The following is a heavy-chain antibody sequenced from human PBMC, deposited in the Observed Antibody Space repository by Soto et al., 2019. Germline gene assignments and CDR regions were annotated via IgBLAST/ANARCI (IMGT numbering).Heavy chain of an antibody. Sequence: ASLKVSCKTSGYTFSGYYMQWVRQATGQGLEWMGWINPHSGGTNYAQKFQGWVIMTRDTSISTAYMELSRLRSDDTAVYYCARSPGGVVTAMYYFDYWGQGTLVTVSS. V-gene: IGHV1-2*04. J-gene: IGHJ4*02. CDR2: INPHSGGT. CDR3: ARSPGGVVTAMYYFDY. CDR1: GYTFSGYY. D-gene: IGHD2-21*02.